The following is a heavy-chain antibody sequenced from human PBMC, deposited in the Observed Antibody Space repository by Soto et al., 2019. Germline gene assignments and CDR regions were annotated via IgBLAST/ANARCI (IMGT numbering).Heavy chain of an antibody. V-gene: IGHV4-4*02. CDR3: ARGRITMVRGVIISMDV. CDR1: GGSISSSNW. D-gene: IGHD3-10*01. J-gene: IGHJ6*02. CDR2: IDHSGST. Sequence: PSETLSLTCAVSGGSISSSNWWSGVRQPPGKGREGSGEIDHSGSTNYNPSLKSRVTISVDKSKNQFSLKLSSVTAADTAVYYCARGRITMVRGVIISMDVWGQGTTVTVSS.